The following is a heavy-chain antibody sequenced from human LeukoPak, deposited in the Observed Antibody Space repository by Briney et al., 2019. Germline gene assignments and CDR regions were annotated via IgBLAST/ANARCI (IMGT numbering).Heavy chain of an antibody. CDR2: ISSSGSTI. V-gene: IGHV3-48*03. CDR1: GFTFSSYA. CDR3: ARADYGDYPAFDY. J-gene: IGHJ4*02. Sequence: SGGSLRLSCAASGFTFSSYAMSWVRQAPGKGLEWVSYISSSGSTIYYADSVKGRFTISRDNAKNSLYLQMNSLRAEDTAVYYCARADYGDYPAFDYWGQGTLVTVSS. D-gene: IGHD4-17*01.